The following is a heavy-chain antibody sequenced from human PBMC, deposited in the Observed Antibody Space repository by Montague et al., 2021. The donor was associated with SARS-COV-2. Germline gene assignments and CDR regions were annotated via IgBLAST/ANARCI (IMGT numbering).Heavy chain of an antibody. J-gene: IGHJ3*02. Sequence: SETLSLTCTVSGGSITSYYWTWIRQPPGKGLEWVGRIYYSGSTNYNPSLKSRVTISVDTSKNQFSPKLSSVTAADTAVYYCARTGLGAYDILTGYAVNAFDMWGQGTMVTVSS. V-gene: IGHV4-59*01. CDR3: ARTGLGAYDILTGYAVNAFDM. D-gene: IGHD3-9*01. CDR2: IYYSGST. CDR1: GGSITSYY.